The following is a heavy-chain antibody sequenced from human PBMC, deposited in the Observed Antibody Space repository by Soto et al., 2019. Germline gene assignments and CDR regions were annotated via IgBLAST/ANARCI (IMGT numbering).Heavy chain of an antibody. J-gene: IGHJ6*03. D-gene: IGHD5-12*01. V-gene: IGHV3-13*01. CDR3: ARDGRVEPHDYHYYMDV. CDR2: IGTAGDT. CDR1: GFTFRSYD. Sequence: HPGGSLRLACAASGFTFRSYDMHWVRQATGKGLEWVSAIGTAGDTYYPGSVKGRFTISRENAKNSLYLQMNSLRAGDTAVYYCARDGRVEPHDYHYYMDVWGKGTTVTVSS.